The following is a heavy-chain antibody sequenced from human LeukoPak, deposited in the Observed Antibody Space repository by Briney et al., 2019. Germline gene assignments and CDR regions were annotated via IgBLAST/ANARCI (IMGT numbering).Heavy chain of an antibody. V-gene: IGHV5-51*01. CDR1: GYSFTSYW. Sequence: GESLKISCKGPGYSFTSYWIGWVRLMPGKGLEWMGMIYPGDSDTRYSPSFEGQVTISADKYISAAYLQWSSLKASDTAMYYCARYSGSYSDYFQHWGQGTLVTVSS. J-gene: IGHJ1*01. D-gene: IGHD1-26*01. CDR2: IYPGDSDT. CDR3: ARYSGSYSDYFQH.